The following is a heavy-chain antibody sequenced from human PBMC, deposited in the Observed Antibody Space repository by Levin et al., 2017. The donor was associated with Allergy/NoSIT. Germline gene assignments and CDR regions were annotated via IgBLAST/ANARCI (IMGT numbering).Heavy chain of an antibody. CDR3: AMEAVAGTIIV. CDR2: IYYSGST. J-gene: IGHJ6*02. D-gene: IGHD6-19*01. V-gene: IGHV4-59*01. CDR1: GGSISSYY. Sequence: GSLRLSCTVSGGSISSYYWSWIRQPPGKGLEWIGYIYYSGSTNYNPSLKSRVTISVDTSKNQFSLKLSSVTAADTAVYYCAMEAVAGTIIVWGQGTTVTVSS.